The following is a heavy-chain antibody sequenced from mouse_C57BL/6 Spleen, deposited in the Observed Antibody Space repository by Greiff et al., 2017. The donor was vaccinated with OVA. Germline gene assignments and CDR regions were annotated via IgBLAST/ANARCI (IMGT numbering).Heavy chain of an antibody. CDR1: GYTFTSYW. CDR3: ARGGFDYDGGAWFAY. CDR2: IYPSDSET. J-gene: IGHJ3*01. Sequence: QVQLQQPGAELVRPGSSVKLSCKASGYTFTSYWMDWVKQRPGQGLEWIGNIYPSDSETHYNQKFKDKATLTVDKSSSTAYMQLSSLTSEDSAVYYCARGGFDYDGGAWFAYWGQGTLVTVSA. V-gene: IGHV1-61*01. D-gene: IGHD2-4*01.